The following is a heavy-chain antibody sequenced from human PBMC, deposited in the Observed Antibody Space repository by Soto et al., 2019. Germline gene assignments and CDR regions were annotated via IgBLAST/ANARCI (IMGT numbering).Heavy chain of an antibody. D-gene: IGHD5-12*01. CDR2: IIPIFGTA. V-gene: IGHV1-69*01. Sequence: QVQLVQSGAEVKKPGSSVKVPCKASGGTFSSYAISWVRQAPGQGLEWMGGIIPIFGTANYAQKFQGRVTITADESTSTAYMELSSLRSEDTAVYYCARDGGYSGYDFGWFDPWGQGTLVTVSS. CDR3: ARDGGYSGYDFGWFDP. CDR1: GGTFSSYA. J-gene: IGHJ5*02.